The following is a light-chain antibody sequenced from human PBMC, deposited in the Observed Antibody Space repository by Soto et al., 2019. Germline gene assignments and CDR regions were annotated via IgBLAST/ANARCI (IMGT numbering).Light chain of an antibody. V-gene: IGKV1-5*01. J-gene: IGKJ1*01. Sequence: IQLTQSPSTLSSSVGDRVTLTCRASQSISSWLAWYKQKPGKAPKLLSYDASSLESGVPSRFSGSGSGTEFTLTISSLQPDDFATYYCQQYNSYSWTFGQGTKVDIK. CDR1: QSISSW. CDR3: QQYNSYSWT. CDR2: DAS.